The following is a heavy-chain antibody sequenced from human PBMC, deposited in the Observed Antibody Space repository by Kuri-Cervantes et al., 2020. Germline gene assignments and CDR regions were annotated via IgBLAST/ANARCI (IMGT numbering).Heavy chain of an antibody. Sequence: GESLKISCAASGFTFSSYSMNWVRQAPGKGLEWVSYISSSSSTIYYADSVKGRFTISRDNAKNSLYLQMNSLRDEDTAVYYCAGGVRGYSYGPNWFDPWGQGTLVTVSS. V-gene: IGHV3-48*02. J-gene: IGHJ5*02. D-gene: IGHD5-18*01. CDR2: ISSSSSTI. CDR1: GFTFSSYS. CDR3: AGGVRGYSYGPNWFDP.